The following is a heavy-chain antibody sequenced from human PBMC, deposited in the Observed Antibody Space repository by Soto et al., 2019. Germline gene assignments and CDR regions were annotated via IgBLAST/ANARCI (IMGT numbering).Heavy chain of an antibody. Sequence: QVQLQESGPGLVKPSQTLSLTCTVSGGSISSGDYYWSWIRQHPGKGLEWIGYIYYSGSTYYKPSLKSRVTISVDTSKNQFSLKLTSLTAADTAVYYCATYGSGSYKPTTFDYWGQGTLVTVSS. D-gene: IGHD3-10*01. CDR1: GGSISSGDYY. V-gene: IGHV4-31*03. CDR3: ATYGSGSYKPTTFDY. J-gene: IGHJ4*02. CDR2: IYYSGST.